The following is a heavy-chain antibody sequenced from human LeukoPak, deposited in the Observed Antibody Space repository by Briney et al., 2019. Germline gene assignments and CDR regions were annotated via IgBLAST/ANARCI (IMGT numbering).Heavy chain of an antibody. CDR1: GYSFTSYW. CDR3: ARQEGIDFDD. D-gene: IGHD6-13*01. Sequence: GESLRISCKGSGYSFTSYWISWVRQMPGKGLEWMGRIDPSDSYTNYSPSFQGHVTISADKSIHSAYLQWSSLKASDTALYYCARQEGIDFDDWGQGTLVTVSS. CDR2: IDPSDSYT. V-gene: IGHV5-10-1*01. J-gene: IGHJ4*02.